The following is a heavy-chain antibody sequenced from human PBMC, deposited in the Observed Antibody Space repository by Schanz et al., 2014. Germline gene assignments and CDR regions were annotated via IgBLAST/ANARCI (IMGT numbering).Heavy chain of an antibody. V-gene: IGHV3-7*02. J-gene: IGHJ6*02. CDR1: GFTFSSYW. CDR2: IKQHGNEE. D-gene: IGHD3-10*01. CDR3: ARLPVGYGSGIWDV. Sequence: EVQLVESGGGLVQPGGSLRLSCAASGFTFSSYWMSWVRQAPGKGLEWVANIKQHGNEEYYVDSVKGRFTISRDNAKNSLFLQMNSLRVEDTAVYYCARLPVGYGSGIWDVWGQGTSVTVSS.